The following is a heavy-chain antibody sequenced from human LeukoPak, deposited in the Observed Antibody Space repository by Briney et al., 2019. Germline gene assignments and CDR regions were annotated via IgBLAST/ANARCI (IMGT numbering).Heavy chain of an antibody. CDR1: GVTFSSYG. V-gene: IGHV3-33*06. Sequence: PGGSLRLSCAASGVTFSSYGMHWVRQAPGKGLEWVAVIWYDGSNKYYADSVKGRFTISRDNSKNTLYLQMNSLRAEDTAVYYCAKAMKQLALDYWGQGTLVTVSS. D-gene: IGHD6-13*01. CDR3: AKAMKQLALDY. CDR2: IWYDGSNK. J-gene: IGHJ4*02.